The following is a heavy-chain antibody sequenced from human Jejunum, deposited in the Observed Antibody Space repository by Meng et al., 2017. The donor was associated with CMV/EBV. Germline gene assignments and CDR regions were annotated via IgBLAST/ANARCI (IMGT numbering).Heavy chain of an antibody. Sequence: VQLVESGGGLVQPGGSLRLSCAASGFTVSTNYMSWVRQAPGKGLEWVSVIYTYGSTYYADSVKGRFTISRDNSRNMLSLQMNSLRAEDTAVYFCARDLYNDYALDYWGQGTLVTVSS. CDR1: GFTVSTNY. D-gene: IGHD4-17*01. CDR3: ARDLYNDYALDY. CDR2: IYTYGST. J-gene: IGHJ4*02. V-gene: IGHV3-66*01.